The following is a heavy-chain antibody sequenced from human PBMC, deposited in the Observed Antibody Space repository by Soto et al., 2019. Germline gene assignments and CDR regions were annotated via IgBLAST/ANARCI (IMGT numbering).Heavy chain of an antibody. V-gene: IGHV4-59*01. CDR2: IYYSGST. CDR3: ARVEPLGTWLQRLDP. Sequence: QVQLQESGPGLVKPSETLSLTCTVSGGSISSYYWSWIRQPPGKGLEWIGYIYYSGSTNYNPSLKSRVTISVDTSKNQFSLKLSSVTAADTAVYYCARVEPLGTWLQRLDPWGQGTLVTVSS. D-gene: IGHD5-12*01. J-gene: IGHJ5*02. CDR1: GGSISSYY.